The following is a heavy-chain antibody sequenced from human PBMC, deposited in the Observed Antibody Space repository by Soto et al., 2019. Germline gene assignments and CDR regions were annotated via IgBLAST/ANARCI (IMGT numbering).Heavy chain of an antibody. CDR2: IRAGNGAT. CDR1: GFRFNNYV. CDR3: ASSVTEYSYDRLDV. J-gene: IGHJ6*02. Sequence: ASVKVSCKASGFRFNNYVIHWVRQAPGQRLEWMGWIRAGNGATEYSQNFQDRVTITRDTSANTGHMDLCRLTSEDTALCYCASSVTEYSYDRLDVRGQETTLTVSS. V-gene: IGHV1-3*01. D-gene: IGHD5-18*01.